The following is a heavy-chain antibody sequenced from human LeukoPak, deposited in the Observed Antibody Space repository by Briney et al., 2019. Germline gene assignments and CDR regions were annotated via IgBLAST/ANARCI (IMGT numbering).Heavy chain of an antibody. V-gene: IGHV2-70*11. CDR2: IDWDDDK. CDR1: GFSLSTSEMC. D-gene: IGHD1-26*01. CDR3: ARIVGTTHAEGYFDY. Sequence: SGPTLVNPTQTLTLTCTFSGFSLSTSEMCVSWIRQPPGKALEWLARIDWDDDKYYNTALETRLTISKDTSKNQVVLTMTNMDPVDTATYYCARIVGTTHAEGYFDYWGQGTLVTVSS. J-gene: IGHJ4*02.